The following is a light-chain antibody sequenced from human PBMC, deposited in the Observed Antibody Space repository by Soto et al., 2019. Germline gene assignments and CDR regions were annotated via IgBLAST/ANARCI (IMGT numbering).Light chain of an antibody. V-gene: IGLV4-69*01. Sequence: QPVLTQSPSASASLGASVKLTCTLSSGHSSYAIAWHLQQPEKGPRYLMKLNSDGSHTKGDGIPDRFSGSSSGAERYLTISSLQSEDEADYYCQTWGSGIHVVFGGGTKLTVL. J-gene: IGLJ2*01. CDR3: QTWGSGIHVV. CDR2: LNSDGSH. CDR1: SGHSSYA.